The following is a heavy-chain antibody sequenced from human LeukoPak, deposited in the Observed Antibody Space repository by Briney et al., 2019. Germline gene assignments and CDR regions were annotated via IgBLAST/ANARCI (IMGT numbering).Heavy chain of an antibody. D-gene: IGHD3-9*01. CDR2: INHSGST. Sequence: PSETLSLTCAVHGGSFSGYYWSWIRQPPGKGLEWIGEINHSGSTNYNPSLKSRVTISVDTSKNQFSLKLSSVTAADTAVYYCARGSGVLRYFDWAPGARAFDIWGQGTMVTVSS. CDR3: ARGSGVLRYFDWAPGARAFDI. J-gene: IGHJ3*02. V-gene: IGHV4-34*01. CDR1: GGSFSGYY.